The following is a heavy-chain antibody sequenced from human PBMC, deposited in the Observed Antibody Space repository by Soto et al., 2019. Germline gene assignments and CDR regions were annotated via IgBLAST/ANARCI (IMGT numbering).Heavy chain of an antibody. CDR2: LWYDGSNI. V-gene: IGHV3-33*01. CDR3: ARDVNDFWSGYLY. CDR1: GFTFSSYA. Sequence: QVQLVESGGGVVQPGKSLRLSCTTSGFTFSSYAMHWVCQAPGKGLEWVAVLWYDGSNIQYADSVKGRFTISRDNSKSTVYLQMDSLRAEDTAVYYCARDVNDFWSGYLYWGQGTLVTVSS. D-gene: IGHD3-3*01. J-gene: IGHJ4*02.